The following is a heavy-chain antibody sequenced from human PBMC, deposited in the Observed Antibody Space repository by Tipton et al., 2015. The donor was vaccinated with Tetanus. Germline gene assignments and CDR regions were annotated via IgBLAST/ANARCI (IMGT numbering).Heavy chain of an antibody. CDR3: ARAHCSDGVCNFDF. D-gene: IGHD2-15*01. CDR2: IYPCDSDT. CDR1: GYIFTNYW. J-gene: IGHJ4*02. Sequence: QLVQSGGEVKKPGESLKISCKGSGYIFTNYWIGWVRQKPGKGLEWMGIIYPCDSDTRYSPSFQGQVTISVDKSINPAYLQWSSLKASDPSMFFCARAHCSDGVCNFDFWGPGALVSVAS. V-gene: IGHV5-51*01.